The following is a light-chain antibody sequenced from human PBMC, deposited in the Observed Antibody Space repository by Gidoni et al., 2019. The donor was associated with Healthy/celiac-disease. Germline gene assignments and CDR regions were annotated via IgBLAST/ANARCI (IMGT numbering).Light chain of an antibody. Sequence: QSALTQPPSASGSPGQSVTIPCTGTSSDVGGYDYVSWYQQHPGKAPKLVIYEVNKRPSGVPDRFSASKSGNTASLTVSGLRADDEAHYYCASFAGNNIFVLGGGTRLTVL. V-gene: IGLV2-8*01. J-gene: IGLJ2*01. CDR2: EVN. CDR1: SSDVGGYDY. CDR3: ASFAGNNIFV.